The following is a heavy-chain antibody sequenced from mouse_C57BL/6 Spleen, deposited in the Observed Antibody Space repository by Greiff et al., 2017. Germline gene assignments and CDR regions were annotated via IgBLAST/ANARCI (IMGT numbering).Heavy chain of an antibody. CDR2: IYPGSGST. D-gene: IGHD1-1*01. J-gene: IGHJ3*01. Sequence: QVQLQQSGAELVKPGASVKMSCKASGYTFTSYWITWVKQRPGQGLEWIGDIYPGSGSTNYNEKFKSKATLTVDTSSSTAYMQLSSLTSEDSAVYYCARGNYGSSYSFAYWGQGTLVTVSA. CDR1: GYTFTSYW. V-gene: IGHV1-55*01. CDR3: ARGNYGSSYSFAY.